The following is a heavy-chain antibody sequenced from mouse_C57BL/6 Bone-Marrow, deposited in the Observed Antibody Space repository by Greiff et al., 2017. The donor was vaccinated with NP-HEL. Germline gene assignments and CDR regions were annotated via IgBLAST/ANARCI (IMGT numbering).Heavy chain of an antibody. J-gene: IGHJ2*01. V-gene: IGHV1-81*01. CDR2: IYPRSGNT. CDR3: AREGQDFDY. Sequence: QVQLKESGAELARPGASVKLSCKASGYTFTSYGISWVKQRTGQGLEWIGEIYPRSGNTYYNEKFKGKATLTADKSSSTAYMELRSLTYEDSAVYFCAREGQDFDYWGQGTTLTVSS. CDR1: GYTFTSYG.